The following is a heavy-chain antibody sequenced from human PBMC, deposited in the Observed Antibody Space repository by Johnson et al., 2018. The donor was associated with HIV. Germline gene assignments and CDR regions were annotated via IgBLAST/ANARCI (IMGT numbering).Heavy chain of an antibody. CDR2: IKQDGSEK. V-gene: IGHV3-7*03. CDR1: GFTFNSYW. Sequence: VQLVESGGGLVQPGGSLRLSCAASGFTFNSYWMSWVRKAPGKGLEWVANIKQDGSEKYHVDSVKGRLTISRDNAKNSLYLQVNSLRAEDMTVYYCVRASIKIIKPTHRSVAFDIWAQGTMVPAPS. D-gene: IGHD4-17*01. CDR3: VRASIKIIKPTHRSVAFDI. J-gene: IGHJ3*02.